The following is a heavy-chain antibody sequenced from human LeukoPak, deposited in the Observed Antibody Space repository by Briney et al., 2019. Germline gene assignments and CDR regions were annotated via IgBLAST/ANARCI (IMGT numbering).Heavy chain of an antibody. V-gene: IGHV4-38-2*02. CDR3: ARDRDSSSSGNWFDP. CDR2: IYHSGST. Sequence: SQTLSLTCTVSGYSISSGYYWGWIRQPPGKGLEWIGSIYHSGSTYYNPSLKSRVTISVDTSKNQFSLKLSSVTAADTAVYYCARDRDSSSSGNWFDPWGQGTLVTVSS. D-gene: IGHD6-6*01. CDR1: GYSISSGYY. J-gene: IGHJ5*02.